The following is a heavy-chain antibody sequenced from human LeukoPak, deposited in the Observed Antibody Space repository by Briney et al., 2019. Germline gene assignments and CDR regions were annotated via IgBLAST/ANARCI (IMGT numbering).Heavy chain of an antibody. V-gene: IGHV4-59*08. CDR2: IYYSGST. CDR1: GGSISSYY. CDR3: WRQGPGSGRYQYYYYMGV. J-gene: IGHJ6*03. Sequence: PSETLSLTWTVSGGSISSYYWSWIRQPPGKGLEWIGYIYYSGSTNYNPSLKSRVTISVDTSKNQFSLKLSSVTAADTAGYYCWRQGPGSGRYQYYYYMGVWGKGTTVTVSS. D-gene: IGHD6-19*01.